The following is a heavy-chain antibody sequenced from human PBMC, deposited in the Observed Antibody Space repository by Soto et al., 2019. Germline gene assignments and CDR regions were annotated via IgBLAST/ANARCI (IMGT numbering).Heavy chain of an antibody. J-gene: IGHJ4*02. CDR3: ARPQGYCSGGSCYPLDY. Sequence: GGSLRLSCAASGFTFSSYWMSWVRQAPGKGLEWVANIKQDETEKYYVGSVKGRFTISRDNAKNSVYLQMNSLRAEDTAVYYCARPQGYCSGGSCYPLDYWGQGTLVTVSS. CDR2: IKQDETEK. D-gene: IGHD2-15*01. V-gene: IGHV3-7*01. CDR1: GFTFSSYW.